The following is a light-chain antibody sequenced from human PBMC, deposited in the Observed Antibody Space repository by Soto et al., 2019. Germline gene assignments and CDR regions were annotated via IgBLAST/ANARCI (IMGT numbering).Light chain of an antibody. Sequence: VLTQSHSTLTLSPCARSTLSSSGSQTFSNSFLSWFQQIPGQAPRLLIYAASNWATGIPARFSGSGSGTDFTLTISSLEPEDFAVYYCQQRSNWPLTFGGGTKVEIK. CDR2: AAS. V-gene: IGKV3-11*01. CDR3: QQRSNWPLT. CDR1: QTFSNSF. J-gene: IGKJ4*01.